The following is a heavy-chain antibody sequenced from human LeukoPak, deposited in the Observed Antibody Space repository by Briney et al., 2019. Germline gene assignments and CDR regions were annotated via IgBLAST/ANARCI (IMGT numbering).Heavy chain of an antibody. CDR3: ARDYGDYISWFDP. D-gene: IGHD4-17*01. CDR1: GYSFTSYW. V-gene: IGHV5-10-1*01. J-gene: IGHJ5*02. CDR2: IDPSDSYT. Sequence: GESLRISCKGSGYSFTSYWISWVRQMPGKGLEWMGTIDPSDSYTNYSPSFQGHVTISADKSISTAYLQWSSLKASDTAMYYCARDYGDYISWFDPWGQGTLVTVSS.